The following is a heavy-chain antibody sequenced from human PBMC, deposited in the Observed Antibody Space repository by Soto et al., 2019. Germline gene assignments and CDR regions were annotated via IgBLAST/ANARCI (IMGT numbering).Heavy chain of an antibody. Sequence: QVQLVQSGAEVKKPGASVKVSCKASGYTFTGYYIHWVRQAPGQGLEWMALINPNSGDTNYAQKFQGRVTLTRDTSINTVYMEVTSLRFDDTAVYYWAVAGLPFEYWGQGTLVTVFS. CDR1: GYTFTGYY. CDR2: INPNSGDT. D-gene: IGHD6-19*01. V-gene: IGHV1-2*02. CDR3: AVAGLPFEY. J-gene: IGHJ4*02.